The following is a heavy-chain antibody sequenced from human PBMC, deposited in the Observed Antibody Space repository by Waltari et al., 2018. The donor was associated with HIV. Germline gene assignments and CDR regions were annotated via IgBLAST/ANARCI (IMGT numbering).Heavy chain of an antibody. CDR1: GGSVSSRSFY. V-gene: IGHV4-61*01. Sequence: QVQLPESGPGLVKPSEPLSLTCTVSGGSVSSRSFYWRWIRQPPGKGLEWTGDIYYSGNTYYNPALKSRLTISLDTSKNQFSLNLKSVTTADAAVYYCARGRGSWLQLRGLKSFEFWGQGTLVTVSS. D-gene: IGHD5-12*01. CDR3: ARGRGSWLQLRGLKSFEF. CDR2: IYYSGNT. J-gene: IGHJ4*02.